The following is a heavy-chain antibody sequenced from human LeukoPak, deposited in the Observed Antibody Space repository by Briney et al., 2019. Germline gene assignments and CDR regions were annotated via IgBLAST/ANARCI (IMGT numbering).Heavy chain of an antibody. D-gene: IGHD3-9*01. CDR2: INHSGIT. Sequence: SETLSLTCAVSGYSISSGYYWGWIRQPPGKGLEWIASINHSGITYYNPSLKSRVTISVDTSKNQFSLKVTSVTAADTAVYYCGRDRPTGYYDYWGQGTLVTVSS. J-gene: IGHJ4*02. V-gene: IGHV4-38-2*02. CDR3: GRDRPTGYYDY. CDR1: GYSISSGYY.